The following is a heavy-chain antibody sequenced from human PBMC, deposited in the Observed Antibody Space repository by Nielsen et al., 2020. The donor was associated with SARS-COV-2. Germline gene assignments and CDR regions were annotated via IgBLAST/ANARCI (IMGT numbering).Heavy chain of an antibody. Sequence: GESLKISCAASGFTFSSYWMHWVRQAPGKGLVWASRINSDGSSTSYADSVKGRFTISRDNSKNTLYLQMNSLRAEDTAVYYCARDSSDSSGYYPPGFDYWGQGTLVTVSS. CDR2: INSDGSST. V-gene: IGHV3-74*01. CDR3: ARDSSDSSGYYPPGFDY. D-gene: IGHD3-22*01. J-gene: IGHJ4*02. CDR1: GFTFSSYW.